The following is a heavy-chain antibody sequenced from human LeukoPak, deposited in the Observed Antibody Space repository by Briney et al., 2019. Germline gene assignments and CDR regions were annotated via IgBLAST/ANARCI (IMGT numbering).Heavy chain of an antibody. J-gene: IGHJ4*02. CDR3: AREYSGYDFDY. V-gene: IGHV3-30*01. Sequence: PGGSLRLSCAASGFTFRSYTTHWVRQAPGKGLDWVAVISFDGTIKYYADSVKGRFTISRDNSKNTLYLQMNSLRAEDTAVYYCAREYSGYDFDYWGQGTLVTVSS. CDR2: ISFDGTIK. CDR1: GFTFRSYT. D-gene: IGHD5-12*01.